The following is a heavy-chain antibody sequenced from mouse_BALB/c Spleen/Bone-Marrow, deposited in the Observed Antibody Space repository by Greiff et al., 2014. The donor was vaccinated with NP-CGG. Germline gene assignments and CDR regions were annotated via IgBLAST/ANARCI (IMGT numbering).Heavy chain of an antibody. J-gene: IGHJ4*01. CDR2: IGDGGIYT. CDR3: ARSGEKYGALDY. D-gene: IGHD1-1*02. V-gene: IGHV5-4*02. Sequence: EVHLVESGGGLVKPGGSLKLSCTASGFTFSDYYMYWVRQTPEKRLEWVATIGDGGIYTYYPDSVKGRFTISRDDAKNNLYLQMSSLKSEDTAMYYCARSGEKYGALDYSGQGTSVTVSS. CDR1: GFTFSDYY.